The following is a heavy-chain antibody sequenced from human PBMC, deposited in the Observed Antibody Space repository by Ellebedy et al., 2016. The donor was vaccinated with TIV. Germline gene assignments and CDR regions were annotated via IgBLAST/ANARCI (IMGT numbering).Heavy chain of an antibody. CDR2: IIPIFGTA. V-gene: IGHV1-69*06. CDR1: GGTFSSYA. CDR3: ARASGPYGDYVGFIWDY. J-gene: IGHJ4*02. D-gene: IGHD4-17*01. Sequence: SVKVSCXASGGTFSSYAISWVRQAPGQGLEWMGGIIPIFGTANYAQKFQSRVTITADKSTSTAYMELSSLRSEDTAVYYCARASGPYGDYVGFIWDYWGQGTLVTVSS.